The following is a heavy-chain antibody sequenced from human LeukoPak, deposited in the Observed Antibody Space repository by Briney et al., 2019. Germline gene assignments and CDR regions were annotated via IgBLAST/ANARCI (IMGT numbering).Heavy chain of an antibody. J-gene: IGHJ6*02. Sequence: PSETLSLTCTVSGGSISSYYWSWIRQPPGKGLEWIGYIYYSGSTNYNPSLKSRVTISVDTSKNQFSLKLSSVTAADTAVYYCARVLAGTMVQGWVGMDVWGQGTTVTVSS. CDR3: ARVLAGTMVQGWVGMDV. CDR1: GGSISSYY. CDR2: IYYSGST. D-gene: IGHD3-10*01. V-gene: IGHV4-59*08.